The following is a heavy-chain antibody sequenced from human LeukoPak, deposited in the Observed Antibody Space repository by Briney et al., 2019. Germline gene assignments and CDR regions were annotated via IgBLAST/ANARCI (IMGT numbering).Heavy chain of an antibody. D-gene: IGHD5-18*01. V-gene: IGHV3-48*03. CDR1: GFTFSSYE. CDR2: ISSSGSTI. J-gene: IGHJ6*02. CDR3: ARDGEYSYGCFDYYYYGMDV. Sequence: GGSLRLSCAASGFTFSSYEMNWVRQAPGKGLEWVSYISSSGSTIYYADSVKGRFTISRDNAKNSLYLQMNSLRAEDTAVYYCARDGEYSYGCFDYYYYGMDVWGQGTTVTVSS.